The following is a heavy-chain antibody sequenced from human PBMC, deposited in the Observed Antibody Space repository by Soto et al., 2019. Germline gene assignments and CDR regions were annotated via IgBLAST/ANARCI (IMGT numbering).Heavy chain of an antibody. V-gene: IGHV4-39*01. J-gene: IGHJ4*02. CDR3: ARRSTKTMVRGAARDY. Sequence: QLQLQESGPGLVKPSETLSLTCTVSGGSISSSSYYWGWIRQPPGKGLEWIGSIYYSGSTYYNPSLKSRVPISVDTSKNQFSLKLSSVTAADTAVYYCARRSTKTMVRGAARDYWGQGTLVTVSS. CDR1: GGSISSSSYY. D-gene: IGHD3-10*01. CDR2: IYYSGST.